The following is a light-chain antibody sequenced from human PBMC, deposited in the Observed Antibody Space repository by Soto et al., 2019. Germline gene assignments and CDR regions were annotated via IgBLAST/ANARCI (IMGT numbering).Light chain of an antibody. CDR3: KSYAGSNTYV. CDR1: ENDIGVYDF. CDR2: EVV. J-gene: IGLJ1*01. Sequence: QSALTQSPSASGSPGQSVTISCTGTENDIGVYDFVSWYQHHPGKAPRLIIYEVVQRPSGVPDRFSGSKSGNTASLTVSGLQAADEADYFCKSYAGSNTYVFGSGTKLTVL. V-gene: IGLV2-8*01.